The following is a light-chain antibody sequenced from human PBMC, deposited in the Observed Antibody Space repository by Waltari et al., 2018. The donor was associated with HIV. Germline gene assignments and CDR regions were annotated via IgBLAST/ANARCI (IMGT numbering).Light chain of an antibody. CDR1: SSDVGDYYS. J-gene: IGLJ2*01. V-gene: IGLV2-14*01. CDR3: SSYTGSTNLL. Sequence: QSALTQPASVSGSPGQSITISCTGTSSDVGDYYSVSWYQLHPGKAPKLMIYEVSNRPSGVSNRFSGSKSGNTASLTISGLQAEDEADYYCSSYTGSTNLLFGGGTKLTVL. CDR2: EVS.